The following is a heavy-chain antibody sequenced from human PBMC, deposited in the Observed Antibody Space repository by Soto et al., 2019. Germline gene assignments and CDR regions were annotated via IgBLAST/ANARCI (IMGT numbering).Heavy chain of an antibody. CDR3: AKDMLAARYYYGMDV. J-gene: IGHJ6*02. Sequence: EVQLVESGGGLVQPGRSLRLSCAASGFTFDDYAMHWVRQAPGKGLEWVSGISWNSGSIGYADSVKGRFTISRDNAKNSLYLQMNSLRAEDTALYYCAKDMLAARYYYGMDVWGQGTTVTVSS. V-gene: IGHV3-9*01. CDR1: GFTFDDYA. CDR2: ISWNSGSI. D-gene: IGHD6-25*01.